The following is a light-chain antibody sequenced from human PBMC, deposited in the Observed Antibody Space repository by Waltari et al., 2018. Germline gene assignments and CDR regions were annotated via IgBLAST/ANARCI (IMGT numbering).Light chain of an antibody. J-gene: IGLJ2*01. V-gene: IGLV2-11*01. CDR3: CSYAGSYTFV. CDR1: SSDVGGYNY. CDR2: DVN. Sequence: QSALTQPRSVSGSPGQSVTISCTGTSSDVGGYNYVSWYQQHPGKAPKFMIYDVNKRPSGVADRFSGSKSGNTASLTISGLQAEDEADYYCCSYAGSYTFVFGGGTKLTVL.